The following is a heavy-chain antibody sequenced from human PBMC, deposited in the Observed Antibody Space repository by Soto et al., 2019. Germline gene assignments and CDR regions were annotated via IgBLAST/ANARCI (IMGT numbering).Heavy chain of an antibody. CDR3: ARGVKMATPHKYFFDY. CDR1: GYSFTSYW. V-gene: IGHV5-10-1*01. J-gene: IGHJ4*02. D-gene: IGHD5-12*01. Sequence: GESLKISCKASGYSFTSYWITWVRQMPGKGLEWMGRFDPSDSSINYGPSFRGHVTISADRSISTAYLQWSSLKASDTAMYFCARGVKMATPHKYFFDYSGQGTLVTVSS. CDR2: FDPSDSSI.